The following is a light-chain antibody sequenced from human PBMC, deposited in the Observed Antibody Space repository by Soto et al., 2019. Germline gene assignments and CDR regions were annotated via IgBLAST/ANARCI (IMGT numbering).Light chain of an antibody. CDR1: QTISSW. CDR3: QQYNRYWT. J-gene: IGKJ1*01. Sequence: DIQMTQSPSTLSASVGYRFTITCRASQTISSWLAWYQQKPGKAPELLIYDVSSLESGVPSRLSGSGSETEFTLTISSLFPDDFATYYCQQYNRYWTFGQGTKVDIK. V-gene: IGKV1-5*01. CDR2: DVS.